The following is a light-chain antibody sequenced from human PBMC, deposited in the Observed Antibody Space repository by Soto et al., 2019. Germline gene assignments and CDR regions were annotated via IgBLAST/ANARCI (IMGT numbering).Light chain of an antibody. CDR2: GAS. J-gene: IGKJ1*01. CDR1: QSVRSGC. V-gene: IGKV3-20*01. CDR3: QQYGGSPQT. Sequence: EIVLTQSPGTLSLSPGERATLSCRASQSVRSGCLAWYQQIPGQAPRLLIYGASSRATGIPDRFSGSGSGTDFTLTIRRLEPEDFAVYYCQQYGGSPQTFGQGTKVDIK.